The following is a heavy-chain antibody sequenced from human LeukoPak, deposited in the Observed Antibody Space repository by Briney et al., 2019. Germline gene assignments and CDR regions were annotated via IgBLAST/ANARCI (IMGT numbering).Heavy chain of an antibody. CDR2: ISGSGGST. J-gene: IGHJ4*02. V-gene: IGHV3-23*01. Sequence: GGSLRLSCAASGFTFSSYAMSWVRQAPGKGLEWVSAISGSGGSTYYADSVKGRFTISRDNARNSLYLQMNSLRAEDTAVYYCARPLGDSNWKLPFDNWGQGTLVTVSS. CDR1: GFTFSSYA. D-gene: IGHD1-1*01. CDR3: ARPLGDSNWKLPFDN.